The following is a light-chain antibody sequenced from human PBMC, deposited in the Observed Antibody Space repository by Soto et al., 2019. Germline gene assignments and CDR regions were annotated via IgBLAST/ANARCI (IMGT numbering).Light chain of an antibody. CDR1: QGISTY. CDR3: QQAYIKPYT. J-gene: IGKJ2*01. Sequence: DIQVTQSPVSLSASVGDRVTITCRPSQGISTYLNWYQQKAGDAPRLLISGASDLENGVPSRFTGSGSGAFFTLTINSLRPEDFATYYCQQAYIKPYTFGQGTKLEI. CDR2: GAS. V-gene: IGKV1-39*01.